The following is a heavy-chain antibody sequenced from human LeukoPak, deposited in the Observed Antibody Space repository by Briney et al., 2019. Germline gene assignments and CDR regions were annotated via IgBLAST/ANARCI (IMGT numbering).Heavy chain of an antibody. J-gene: IGHJ5*02. CDR1: GGSFSGYY. D-gene: IGHD2-15*01. Sequence: PSETLSLTCAVYGGSFSGYYWSWIRQPPGEGLEWIGEINHSGSTNYNPSLKSRVTISVDTSKNQFSLKLSSVTAADTAVYYCARGKGYCSGGSCHNWLDPWGQGTLVTVSS. CDR3: ARGKGYCSGGSCHNWLDP. CDR2: INHSGST. V-gene: IGHV4-34*01.